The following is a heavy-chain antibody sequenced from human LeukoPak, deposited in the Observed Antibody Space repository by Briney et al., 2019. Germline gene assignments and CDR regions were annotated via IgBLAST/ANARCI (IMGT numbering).Heavy chain of an antibody. CDR3: TRRRACGSASCPGYFDY. V-gene: IGHV3-49*03. D-gene: IGHD2-2*01. Sequence: PGGSLRLSCTASGFTFGDYAISWLRQAPGKGLEWVGFIMSRDYGGTTEYAASVRGRFAISRDDSNSIAYLQMNSLKTEDTAVYYCTRRRACGSASCPGYFDYWGQGTLVTVSS. CDR1: GFTFGDYA. J-gene: IGHJ4*02. CDR2: IMSRDYGGTT.